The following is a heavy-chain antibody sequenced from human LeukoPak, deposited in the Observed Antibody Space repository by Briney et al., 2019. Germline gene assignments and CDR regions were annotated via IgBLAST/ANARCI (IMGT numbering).Heavy chain of an antibody. Sequence: GGSLRLSCAASGFTFSSYWMSWVRHAPGKGLVWVSHINSDGGITSYADSVKGRFTISRDNAKNTVHLQMNSLRDDDTAVYYCARANPADFNLWGRGTLVTVSS. CDR2: INSDGGIT. CDR3: ARANPADFNL. V-gene: IGHV3-74*01. D-gene: IGHD1-14*01. J-gene: IGHJ2*01. CDR1: GFTFSSYW.